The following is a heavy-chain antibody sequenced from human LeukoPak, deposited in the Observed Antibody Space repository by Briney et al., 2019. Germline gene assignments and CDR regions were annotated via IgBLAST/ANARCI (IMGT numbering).Heavy chain of an antibody. CDR1: GFTFSSYS. CDR3: ARPVEMAFDY. V-gene: IGHV3-30*03. Sequence: GGSLRLFCAASGFTFSSYSMNWVRQAPGKGLEWVAVISYDGSNKYYADSVKGRFTISRDNSKNTLYLQMNSLRAEDTAVYYCARPVEMAFDYWGQGTLVTVSS. J-gene: IGHJ4*02. CDR2: ISYDGSNK. D-gene: IGHD5-24*01.